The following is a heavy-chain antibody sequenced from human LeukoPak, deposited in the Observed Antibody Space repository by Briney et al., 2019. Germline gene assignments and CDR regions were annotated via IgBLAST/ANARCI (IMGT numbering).Heavy chain of an antibody. V-gene: IGHV3-7*03. D-gene: IGHD2-2*01. CDR1: GFTFSNYW. Sequence: GGSLRLSCAASGFTFSNYWMSWVRQAPGKGLEWVANIKQDGSEIYYVDSVKGRFTISRDDSKNTAYLQMNSLKIEDTAVYYCTRGYQLHRYDAFDIWGQGTMVTVSS. CDR2: IKQDGSEI. CDR3: TRGYQLHRYDAFDI. J-gene: IGHJ3*02.